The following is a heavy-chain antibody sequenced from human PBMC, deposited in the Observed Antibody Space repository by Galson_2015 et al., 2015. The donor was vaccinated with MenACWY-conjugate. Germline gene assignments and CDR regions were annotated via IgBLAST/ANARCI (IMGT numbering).Heavy chain of an antibody. CDR2: INPNTGGT. CDR3: ARPSTVTTKGAMGY. V-gene: IGHV1-2*02. D-gene: IGHD4-17*01. J-gene: IGHJ4*02. CDR1: GYTFSGFY. Sequence: QSGAEVKRPGASVKVSCKASGYTFSGFYIHWVRQAPGQGLEWLGWINPNTGGTYFAQEFQGRVTMTGDTSIRTAYMELNRLTSDDTAVYYCARPSTVTTKGAMGYWGQGTLVSVSS.